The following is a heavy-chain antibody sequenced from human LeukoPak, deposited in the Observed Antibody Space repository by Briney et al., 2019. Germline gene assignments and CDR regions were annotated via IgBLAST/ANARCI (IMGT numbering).Heavy chain of an antibody. CDR3: ARGATVTATLMFDS. CDR1: GGSISNYY. V-gene: IGHV4-59*01. Sequence: NPSETLSLTCSVSGGSISNYYWSWIRQPPGKGLEWIGNVYYSGTTYYNASLKNRVAISVDMSENQFSLKLTSVTAADTAVYYCARGATVTATLMFDSWGQGTLVTVSS. CDR2: VYYSGTT. D-gene: IGHD2-15*01. J-gene: IGHJ4*02.